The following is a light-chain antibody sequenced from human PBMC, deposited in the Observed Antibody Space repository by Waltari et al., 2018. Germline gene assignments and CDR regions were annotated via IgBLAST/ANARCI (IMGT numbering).Light chain of an antibody. Sequence: QSALTQPPSVSGSPGPSVTISCTGTSREVCGYNYVSRYQHHPCKAPKLMIYDVSKLPAGVSDRFSGSKSGNTASLTISGLQAEDEADYYCCSYAGSYTCGVFGGGTKLTVL. CDR3: CSYAGSYTCGV. V-gene: IGLV2-11*01. J-gene: IGLJ2*01. CDR2: DVS. CDR1: SREVCGYNY.